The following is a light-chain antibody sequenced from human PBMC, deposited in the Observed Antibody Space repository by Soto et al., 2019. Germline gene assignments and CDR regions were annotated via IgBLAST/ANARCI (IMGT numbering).Light chain of an antibody. CDR3: QHYQRYPPS. Sequence: DLQMTQSPSSLSASVGDRVTITCRASHPININLVWFQQKPGKAPKSLIYAATNLQRGVPSRFGGSGGGTDFSLTISSLQPEDVATYYCQHYQRYPPSFGGGTKLEIK. J-gene: IGKJ4*01. CDR2: AAT. CDR1: HPININ. V-gene: IGKV1-16*01.